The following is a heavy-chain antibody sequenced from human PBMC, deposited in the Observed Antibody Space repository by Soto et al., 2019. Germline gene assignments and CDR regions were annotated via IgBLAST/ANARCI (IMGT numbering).Heavy chain of an antibody. D-gene: IGHD3-22*01. CDR2: IYYSGST. CDR1: GGSISSGAYY. Sequence: SETLSLTCTVSGGSISSGAYYCSWIRQHPGKGLEWIGYIYYSGSTYYNPSLKSRVTISVDTSKNQFSLKLSSVTAADTAVYYCARGDSDDSSGYEAHWGQGTLVTVSS. CDR3: ARGDSDDSSGYEAH. J-gene: IGHJ4*02. V-gene: IGHV4-31*03.